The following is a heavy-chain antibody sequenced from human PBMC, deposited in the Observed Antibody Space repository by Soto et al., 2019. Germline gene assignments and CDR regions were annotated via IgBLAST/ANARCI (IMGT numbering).Heavy chain of an antibody. J-gene: IGHJ5*02. V-gene: IGHV1-69*13. CDR2: IIPIFGTA. CDR3: ARSPPPLVATSITWVDP. CDR1: GCTCSSYA. D-gene: IGHD5-12*01. Sequence: SVKVSCKASGCTCSSYAISWVREAPGQGLEWMGGIIPIFGTANYAQKFQGRVTITADESTSTAYMELSSLRSEETAVYYCARSPPPLVATSITWVDPWGQGNLVTVSS.